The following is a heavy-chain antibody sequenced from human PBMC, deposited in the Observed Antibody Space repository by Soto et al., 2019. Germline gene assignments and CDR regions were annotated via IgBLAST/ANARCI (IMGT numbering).Heavy chain of an antibody. D-gene: IGHD1-26*01. CDR2: TYYRSKWFN. V-gene: IGHV6-1*01. J-gene: IGHJ6*04. CDR1: GDSVSSNSAA. Sequence: SQTLSLTCAIFGDSVSSNSAAWNWIRQSPSRGLEWLGRTYYRSKWFNNYADSVRSRININSDTAENQFSLQLNSVTPDDTAVYHCARDVGSSKDVSSRGTSDTVSS. CDR3: ARDVGSSKDV.